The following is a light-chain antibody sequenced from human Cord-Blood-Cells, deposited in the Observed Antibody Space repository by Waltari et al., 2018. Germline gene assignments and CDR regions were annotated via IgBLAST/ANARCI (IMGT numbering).Light chain of an antibody. CDR3: QQSDSTPEFT. CDR1: QSLSSY. V-gene: IGKV1-39*01. J-gene: IGKJ3*01. CDR2: AAS. Sequence: DIQMTQSPSSLSASVGDRVTITCRASQSLSSYLNWYQQKPGKAPKLLIYAASSLQSGVPSRFSGSGSGTDFTLTISSLQPEDFATYYCQQSDSTPEFTFGPGTKVDIK.